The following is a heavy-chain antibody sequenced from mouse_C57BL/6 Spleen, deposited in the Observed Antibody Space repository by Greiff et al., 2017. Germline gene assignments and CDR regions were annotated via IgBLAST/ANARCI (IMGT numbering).Heavy chain of an antibody. CDR1: GYAFSSSW. CDR3: ARGGTTVVEYFDY. Sequence: VQLQQSGPELVKPGASVKISCKASGYAFSSSWMNWVKQRPGKGLEWIGRIYPGDGDTNYNWKFKGKATLTADKSSSTAYMQLSSLTSEDSAVYFCARGGTTVVEYFDYWGQGTTRTVSS. D-gene: IGHD1-1*01. CDR2: IYPGDGDT. J-gene: IGHJ2*01. V-gene: IGHV1-82*01.